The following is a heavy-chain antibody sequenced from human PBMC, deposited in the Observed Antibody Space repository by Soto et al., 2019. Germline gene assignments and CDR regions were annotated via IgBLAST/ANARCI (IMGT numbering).Heavy chain of an antibody. D-gene: IGHD2-2*01. CDR3: AKAVGYCSSSSCRDYYYYYGMDV. CDR1: GFTFSSYG. J-gene: IGHJ6*02. CDR2: ISYDGSNK. Sequence: GGSLRLSCAASGFTFSSYGMHWVRQAPGKGLEWVAVISYDGSNKYYGDSVKGRFTISRDNSKNTLYLQMNSLRAEDTAVYYCAKAVGYCSSSSCRDYYYYYGMDVWGQGTTVTAP. V-gene: IGHV3-30*18.